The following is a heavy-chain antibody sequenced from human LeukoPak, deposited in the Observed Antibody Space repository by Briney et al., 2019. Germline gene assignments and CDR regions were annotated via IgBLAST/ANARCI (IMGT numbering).Heavy chain of an antibody. CDR3: ARRGYSYGSNWFDP. V-gene: IGHV4-34*01. J-gene: IGHJ5*02. Sequence: SETLSLTCAVYGGSFSGYYWSWIRQPPGKGLEWIGEINHSGSTNYNPSLKSRVTISVDTSKNQFSLKLSSVTAADTAVYYCARRGYSYGSNWFDPWGQGTLVTVSS. CDR1: GGSFSGYY. CDR2: INHSGST. D-gene: IGHD5-18*01.